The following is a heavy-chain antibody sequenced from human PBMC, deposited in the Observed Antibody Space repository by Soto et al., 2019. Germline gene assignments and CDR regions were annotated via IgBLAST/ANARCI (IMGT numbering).Heavy chain of an antibody. J-gene: IGHJ4*02. V-gene: IGHV1-18*01. CDR3: ARDRDWNLDY. D-gene: IGHD2-21*02. CDR2: ISTDKGNT. CDR1: GYTFTSYA. Sequence: GASVKVSCKASGYTFTSYAMHWVRQAPGQGLEWMGWISTDKGNTKYAQNFQSRATLTTDTSTSTAYMELRSLRSDDTAVYYCARDRDWNLDYWGQGTLVTVSS.